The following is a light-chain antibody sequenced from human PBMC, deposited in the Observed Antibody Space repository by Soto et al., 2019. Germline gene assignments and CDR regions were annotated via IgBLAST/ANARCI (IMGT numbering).Light chain of an antibody. Sequence: QSALTQPPSASGSPGQSVTISCTGASSDIGSYNFVSWYQQHPDKAPKLLIYDVSNRPSGVSTRFSGSKSGNTASLTISGLQAEDEADYYCNSYTTSNTRQIVFGTGTQLTVL. CDR3: NSYTTSNTRQIV. J-gene: IGLJ1*01. V-gene: IGLV2-14*03. CDR2: DVS. CDR1: SSDIGSYNF.